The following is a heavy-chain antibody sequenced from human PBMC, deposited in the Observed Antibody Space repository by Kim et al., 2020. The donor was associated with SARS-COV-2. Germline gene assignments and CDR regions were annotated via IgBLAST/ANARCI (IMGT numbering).Heavy chain of an antibody. Sequence: ASVKVSCKASGYTFTSYEINWVRQATGQGPEWMGWMNPNSGNTDFAQKFQGRVTMTRNTSINTAYMELSSLRFEDTAGYYCARERPPFVDTTMPVGGGFYYYGVDVWGQGTTVTVSS. CDR1: GYTFTSYE. J-gene: IGHJ6*02. CDR2: MNPNSGNT. D-gene: IGHD5-18*01. V-gene: IGHV1-8*01. CDR3: ARERPPFVDTTMPVGGGFYYYGVDV.